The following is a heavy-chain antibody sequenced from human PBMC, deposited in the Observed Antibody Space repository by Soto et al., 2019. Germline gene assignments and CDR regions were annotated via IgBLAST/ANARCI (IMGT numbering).Heavy chain of an antibody. J-gene: IGHJ1*01. Sequence: QVQLQESGPGLVKPSETLSLTCSVSGSSISSNYWSWIRQPPGKGLQWSGYIYYSGSTNYNPSLKSRVTISVDMSKNQVSLQLSSVTAADTAVYYCARGATSSPAYLQQWGQGPLVTVSS. CDR1: GSSISSNY. V-gene: IGHV4-59*01. CDR3: ARGATSSPAYLQQ. CDR2: IYYSGST. D-gene: IGHD2-2*01.